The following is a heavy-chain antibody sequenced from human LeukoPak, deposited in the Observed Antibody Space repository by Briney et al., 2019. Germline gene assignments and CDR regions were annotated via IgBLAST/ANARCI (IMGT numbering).Heavy chain of an antibody. J-gene: IGHJ6*03. Sequence: PSETLSLTCTVSGGSITSGDYYSSWIRQPPRKGLEWSGYIYYSASTYNNPSLKGRLTMSVDTRKKQSSLKLSSVPAADTAVYYCATVGRGVPAATQDYYYYYVDVWGKGTTVTVSS. CDR3: ATVGRGVPAATQDYYYYYVDV. V-gene: IGHV4-30-4*08. CDR1: GGSITSGDYY. CDR2: IYYSAST. D-gene: IGHD2-2*01.